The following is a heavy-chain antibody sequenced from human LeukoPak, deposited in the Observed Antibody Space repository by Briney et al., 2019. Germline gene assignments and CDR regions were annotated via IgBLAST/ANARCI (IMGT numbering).Heavy chain of an antibody. D-gene: IGHD3-3*01. J-gene: IGHJ4*02. CDR2: INHSGST. V-gene: IGHV4-34*01. CDR3: ARQRSYDFWSGYYTFDY. CDR1: GGSFSGYY. Sequence: PSETLSLTCAVYGGSFSGYYWSWIRQPPGKGLEWIGEINHSGSTNYNPSLKSRVTISVDTSKNQFSLKLSSVTAADTAVYYCARQRSYDFWSGYYTFDYWGQGTLVTVSS.